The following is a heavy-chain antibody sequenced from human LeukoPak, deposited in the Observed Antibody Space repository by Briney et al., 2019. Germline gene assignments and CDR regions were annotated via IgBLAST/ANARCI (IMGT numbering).Heavy chain of an antibody. J-gene: IGHJ4*02. CDR2: IYHSGST. CDR1: GYSISSGYY. Sequence: NPSETLSLTCTVSGYSISSGYYWGWIRQPPGKGLEWIGSIYHSGSTYYNPSLKSRVTISVDTSKNQFSLKLSSVTAADTAVYYCARSSLEPPDLDYWGQGTLVTVSS. V-gene: IGHV4-38-2*02. CDR3: ARSSLEPPDLDY.